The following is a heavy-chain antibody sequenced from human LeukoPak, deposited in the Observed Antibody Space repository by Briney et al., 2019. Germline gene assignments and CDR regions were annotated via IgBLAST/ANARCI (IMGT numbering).Heavy chain of an antibody. V-gene: IGHV1-69*04. CDR3: ARDQVSAPFDY. J-gene: IGHJ4*02. CDR2: IIPILGIA. D-gene: IGHD2-8*01. CDR1: GGTFSSYA. Sequence: ASVKVSCKASGGTFSSYAISWVRQAPGQGLEWMGRIIPILGIANYAQKFQGRVTITADKSTSTAYMELSSLRSEDTAVYYCARDQVSAPFDYWGQGTLVTVSS.